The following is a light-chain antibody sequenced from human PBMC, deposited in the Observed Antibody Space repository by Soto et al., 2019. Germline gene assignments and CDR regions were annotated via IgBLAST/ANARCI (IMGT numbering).Light chain of an antibody. Sequence: EIVMTQSPATLSVSPGERATLSCRASQSVTNSFLAWYQQKPGQAPRLLIYGSSTRATGVPARFSGSGSGTDFTLTISGLEPEDFAVYYCQQYNNWPPWTFGQGTKVDIK. CDR3: QQYNNWPPWT. V-gene: IGKV3-15*01. CDR1: QSVTNS. CDR2: GSS. J-gene: IGKJ1*01.